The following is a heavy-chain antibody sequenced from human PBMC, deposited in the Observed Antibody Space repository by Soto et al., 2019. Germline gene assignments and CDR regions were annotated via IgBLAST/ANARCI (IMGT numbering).Heavy chain of an antibody. CDR3: ARGWGNGDYYYYGLDV. V-gene: IGHV4-59*01. Sequence: QVQLQESGPGLVKPSETLSLTCSVSGGSISSYYWSWIRQPPGKGLEWIGFIYYSGSTSYNPSLKSRVPISVDTSKNRFSLKLNSVSAADTAVYYCARGWGNGDYYYYGLDVWGQGTTVTVSS. J-gene: IGHJ6*02. CDR2: IYYSGST. D-gene: IGHD3-16*01. CDR1: GGSISSYY.